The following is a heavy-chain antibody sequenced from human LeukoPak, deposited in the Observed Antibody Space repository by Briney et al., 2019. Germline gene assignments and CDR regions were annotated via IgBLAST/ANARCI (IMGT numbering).Heavy chain of an antibody. CDR3: ARGKFSIAAAGTRWFDP. V-gene: IGHV4-59*12. CDR2: IHYSGST. CDR1: GGTISSYY. D-gene: IGHD6-13*01. Sequence: SETLSLTCTVSGGTISSYYWNWIRQPPGKGLEWIGYIHYSGSTKYNPSLKSRVTISVDTSKNQFSLKLSSVTAADTAVYYCARGKFSIAAAGTRWFDPWGQGTLVTVSS. J-gene: IGHJ5*02.